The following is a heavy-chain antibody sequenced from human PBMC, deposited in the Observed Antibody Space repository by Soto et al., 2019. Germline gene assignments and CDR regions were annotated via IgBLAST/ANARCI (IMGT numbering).Heavy chain of an antibody. CDR1: GYTLTELS. CDR3: ATPSAVVPAAMDDAFDI. D-gene: IGHD2-2*01. Sequence: ASVKVSCKVSGYTLTELSMHWVRQAPGKGLEWMGGFDPEDGETIYAQKFQGRVTMTEDTSTDTAYMELSSLRSEDTAVYYCATPSAVVPAAMDDAFDIWGQGTMVTVSS. V-gene: IGHV1-24*01. CDR2: FDPEDGET. J-gene: IGHJ3*02.